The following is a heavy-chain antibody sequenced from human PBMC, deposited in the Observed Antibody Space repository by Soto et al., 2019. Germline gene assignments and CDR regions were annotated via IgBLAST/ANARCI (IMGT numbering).Heavy chain of an antibody. CDR3: ARETYSGYDDYYYYGMDV. D-gene: IGHD5-12*01. CDR2: INPNSGGT. V-gene: IGHV1-2*04. Sequence: GAAVKVSCKASGYTFTGYYMHLLRHAPGQWLECMGWINPNSGGTDYAQKFQGWVTMTRDTSISTAYMELSRLRSDDTAVYYCARETYSGYDDYYYYGMDVWGQGTTVTVSS. J-gene: IGHJ6*02. CDR1: GYTFTGYY.